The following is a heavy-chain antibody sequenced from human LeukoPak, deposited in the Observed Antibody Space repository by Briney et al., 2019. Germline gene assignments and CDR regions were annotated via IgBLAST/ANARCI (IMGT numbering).Heavy chain of an antibody. CDR1: GYTFTGYY. CDR3: ARDQYSSGWYEGDY. V-gene: IGHV1-2*02. CDR2: INPNSGGT. J-gene: IGHJ4*02. Sequence: ASVKVSCKASGYTFTGYYMHWVRQAPGQGLEWMGWINPNSGGTDYAQKFQGRVTMTRDTFISTAYMELSRLRSDDTAVDYCARDQYSSGWYEGDYWGQGTLVTVSS. D-gene: IGHD6-19*01.